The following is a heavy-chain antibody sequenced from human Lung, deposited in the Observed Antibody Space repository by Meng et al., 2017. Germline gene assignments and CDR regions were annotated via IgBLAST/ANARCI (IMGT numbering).Heavy chain of an antibody. Sequence: HVQAQGAGPGHVKPTQTPSLTCTVGSISISSSNYDWSWIHQPPGKGLEWSVHIYNSGSTYYNPTLKSRITISIDTSKNQFSLKLSSVTAADTAVYYCARGQKGYFELWGRGTVVTVSS. V-gene: IGHV4-30-4*08. CDR3: ARGQKGYFEL. CDR2: IYNSGST. J-gene: IGHJ2*01. CDR1: SISISSSNYD.